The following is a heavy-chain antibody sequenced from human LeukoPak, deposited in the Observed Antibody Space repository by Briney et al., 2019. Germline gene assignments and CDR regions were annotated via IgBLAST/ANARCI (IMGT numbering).Heavy chain of an antibody. CDR1: GGSISSYY. J-gene: IGHJ4*02. CDR3: ARGGEVVVAATLDY. V-gene: IGHV4-34*01. Sequence: SETLSLTCTVSGGSISSYYWSWIRQPPGKGLEWIGEINHSGSTNYNPSLKSRVTISVDTSKNQFSLKLSSVTAADTAVYYCARGGEVVVAATLDYWGQGTLVTVSS. D-gene: IGHD2-15*01. CDR2: INHSGST.